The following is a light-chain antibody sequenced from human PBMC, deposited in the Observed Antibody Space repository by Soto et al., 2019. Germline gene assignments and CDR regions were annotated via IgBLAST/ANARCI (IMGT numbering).Light chain of an antibody. CDR3: CSYVGRAYV. V-gene: IGLV2-23*02. Sequence: QSALTQPASVSGSPGQSITISCTETSSDFGSYNFVSWYQQHPGKAPKLMIYEVSKRHSGVSNRFSGSKSGNTASPTISGLQAEDEADYYCCSYVGRAYVFGTGTKVTVL. CDR2: EVS. CDR1: SSDFGSYNF. J-gene: IGLJ1*01.